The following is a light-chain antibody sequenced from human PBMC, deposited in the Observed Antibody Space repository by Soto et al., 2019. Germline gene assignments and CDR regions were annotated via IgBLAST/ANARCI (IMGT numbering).Light chain of an antibody. CDR2: GDN. CDR3: QSYDSSLSAWV. CDR1: SSNIGAGYD. J-gene: IGLJ3*02. V-gene: IGLV1-40*01. Sequence: QSVLTQPPSVSGAPGQRVTISCTGSSSNIGAGYDVHWYQQLPGTAPKLLIYGDNNRPSGVPDRFSGSKSGTSASLAITGLQAEDEAGYYCQSYDSSLSAWVFGGGTQLTVL.